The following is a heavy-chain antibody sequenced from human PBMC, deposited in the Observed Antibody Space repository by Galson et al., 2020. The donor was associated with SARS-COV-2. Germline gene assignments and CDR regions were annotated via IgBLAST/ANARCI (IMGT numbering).Heavy chain of an antibody. CDR2: IYYTGST. V-gene: IGHV4-39*07. CDR3: ARDPKSYYGCWSGYAYYHGMDV. CDR1: GVSITNNSYY. D-gene: IGHD3-3*01. Sequence: SQTLSPTCTVSGVSITNNSYYWSWVRQPPGKGLEWIGNIYYTGSTYYNPSLKSRVTISVDTSRNQFSLKVNSVTAADTAVYYCARDPKSYYGCWSGYAYYHGMDVWGHGTTVTIS. J-gene: IGHJ6*02.